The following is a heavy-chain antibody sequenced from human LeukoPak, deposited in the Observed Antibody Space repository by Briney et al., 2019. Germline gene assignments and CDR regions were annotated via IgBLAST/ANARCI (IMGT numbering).Heavy chain of an antibody. Sequence: GGFLRLSCAASGFTFITYAMHWVRQAPGKGLEWVAIISYDGINEYYADSVKGRFTISRDNSKNTLYLQMNSLRPEDTAVYYCAKRGSCSGGSCYPYYLDYWGQGTLVTVSS. V-gene: IGHV3-30-3*02. J-gene: IGHJ4*02. CDR2: ISYDGINE. D-gene: IGHD2-15*01. CDR3: AKRGSCSGGSCYPYYLDY. CDR1: GFTFITYA.